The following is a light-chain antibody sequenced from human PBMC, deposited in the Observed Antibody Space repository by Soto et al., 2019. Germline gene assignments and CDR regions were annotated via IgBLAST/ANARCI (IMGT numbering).Light chain of an antibody. CDR3: QLRRT. Sequence: EIVLTQSPATLSLSPGERATLSCRASQSVSSYLAWYQQKPGQAPRLLIYDASNRATGIPARFGGSGSGTDFTLTISSLEPEDFAVYYCQLRRTFGQGTKLEIK. V-gene: IGKV3-11*01. CDR2: DAS. CDR1: QSVSSY. J-gene: IGKJ2*01.